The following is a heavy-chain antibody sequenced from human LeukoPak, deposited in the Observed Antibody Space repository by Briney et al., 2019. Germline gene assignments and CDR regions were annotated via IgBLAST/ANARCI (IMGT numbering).Heavy chain of an antibody. D-gene: IGHD4-17*01. CDR3: ARGRVYGDYDPPTYYFDY. Sequence: ASVKVSCKASGYTFTSYDINWVRQATGQGLEWMGWMNPNSGNTGYAQKFQGRVTMTRNTSISTAYMELSSLRSEDTAVYYCARGRVYGDYDPPTYYFDYWGQGTLVTVSS. CDR1: GYTFTSYD. V-gene: IGHV1-8*01. J-gene: IGHJ4*02. CDR2: MNPNSGNT.